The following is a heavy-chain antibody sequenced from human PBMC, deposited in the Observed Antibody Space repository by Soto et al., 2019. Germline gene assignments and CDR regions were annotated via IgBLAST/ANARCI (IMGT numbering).Heavy chain of an antibody. CDR3: ATTNWNHNWFDP. CDR1: GGSFSCYY. Sequence: SETLSLTCAVFGGSFSCYYWIWIRQPPGKGLEWIGDINHRGSTNYNPSLKSRVTISVDTSKNQFSLKLSSVTASDTAVYFCATTNWNHNWFDPWGQGTLVTVSS. CDR2: INHRGST. V-gene: IGHV4-34*01. D-gene: IGHD1-1*01. J-gene: IGHJ5*02.